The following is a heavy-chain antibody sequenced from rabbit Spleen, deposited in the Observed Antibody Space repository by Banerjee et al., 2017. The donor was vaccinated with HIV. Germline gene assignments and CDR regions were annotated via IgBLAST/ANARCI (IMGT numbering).Heavy chain of an antibody. CDR1: GIDFSSDSY. J-gene: IGHJ4*01. CDR3: ARTQNNGYDYIPNL. V-gene: IGHV1S45*01. CDR2: MYAGSSGTT. Sequence: QQQLEESGGGLVKPGGTLTLTCKASGIDFSSDSYMCWVRQAPGKGLEWIACMYAGSSGTTYYAGWAKGRFTVSKTSSTTVTLQMTSLTDADTATYFCARTQNNGYDYIPNLWGPGTLVTVS. D-gene: IGHD6-1*01.